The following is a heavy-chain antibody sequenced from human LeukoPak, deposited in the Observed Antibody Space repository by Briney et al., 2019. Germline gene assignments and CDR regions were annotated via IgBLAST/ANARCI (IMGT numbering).Heavy chain of an antibody. V-gene: IGHV4-4*07. Sequence: SETLTLTRTVSGDSISRYHWSLIRQPARKGPEWVGRIYSSGNTIYNPSLPRRATMSVDTSNNQSSRKLYSLTAADTAVYYCARDLMSRDYYGSGLNWFDRWGQGTLVTVSS. D-gene: IGHD3-10*01. CDR1: GDSISRYH. J-gene: IGHJ5*02. CDR3: ARDLMSRDYYGSGLNWFDR. CDR2: IYSSGNT.